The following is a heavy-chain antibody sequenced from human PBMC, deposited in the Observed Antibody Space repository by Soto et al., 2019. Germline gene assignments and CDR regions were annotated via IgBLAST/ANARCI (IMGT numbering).Heavy chain of an antibody. CDR2: ISGSGVTI. J-gene: IGHJ3*02. CDR1: GFTFSSYA. Sequence: EVQLLESGGGLVQPGGSLRLSCAASGFTFSSYAMSWVRQAPGKGLEWVSAISGSGVTIYYADSVKGRFTISRDNSKNTLYLQMNSLRVEDTAVYYCAKDRIVGATRAFAFDIWGQGTMVTVSS. CDR3: AKDRIVGATRAFAFDI. D-gene: IGHD1-26*01. V-gene: IGHV3-23*01.